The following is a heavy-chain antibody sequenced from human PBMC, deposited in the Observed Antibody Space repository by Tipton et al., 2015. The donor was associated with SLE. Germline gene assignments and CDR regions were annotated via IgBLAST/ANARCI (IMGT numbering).Heavy chain of an antibody. CDR2: FSGSGGNT. V-gene: IGHV3-23*01. CDR1: GFTLSTYA. D-gene: IGHD2-15*01. CDR3: VTGGSGPH. J-gene: IGHJ4*02. Sequence: SLRLSCAASGFTLSTYAMNWVRLAPGKGLEWVSGFSGSGGNTYYAGSVKGRFTISRDNSKNTVYLQMNSLRVEDTAVYYCVTGGSGPHWGQGTLVTVSS.